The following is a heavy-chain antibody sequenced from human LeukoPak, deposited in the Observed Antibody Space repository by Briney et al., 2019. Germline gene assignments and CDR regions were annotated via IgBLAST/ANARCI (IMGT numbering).Heavy chain of an antibody. D-gene: IGHD6-13*01. Sequence: PSETLSLTCTVSGGSISIGDYYWSWIRQPPGKGLEWIGYIYYSGSTYYNPSLKSRVTISVDTSKNQFSLKLSSVTAADTAVYYCARLANSNSWYLGWFDPWGQGTLVTVSS. CDR2: IYYSGST. V-gene: IGHV4-30-4*01. CDR3: ARLANSNSWYLGWFDP. CDR1: GGSISIGDYY. J-gene: IGHJ5*02.